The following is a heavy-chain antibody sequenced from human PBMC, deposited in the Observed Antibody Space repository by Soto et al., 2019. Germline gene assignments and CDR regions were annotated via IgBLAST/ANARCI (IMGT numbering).Heavy chain of an antibody. CDR1: GFTFSSYW. D-gene: IGHD3-3*01. J-gene: IGHJ6*03. V-gene: IGHV3-7*01. CDR2: IKQDGNDL. CDR3: ARTIFGVVTNYSYMDV. Sequence: PGGSLRLSCAASGFTFSSYWMSWVRQAPEKGLEWVANIKQDGNDLYFVDSVKGRFTISRDNAKNSLYLHMSSLRAEDTGVYYCARTIFGVVTNYSYMDVWGKGTTVTVSS.